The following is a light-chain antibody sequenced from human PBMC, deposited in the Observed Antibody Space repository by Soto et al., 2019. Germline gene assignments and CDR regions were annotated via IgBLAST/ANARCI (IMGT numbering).Light chain of an antibody. CDR2: EVN. Sequence: QSALTQPPSASGSPGQSVTISCTGTSSDVGAYNYVSWYQQHPGKAPKLMIYEVNKRPSGVPDRFSGSKSGNTASLTVSGLQAEDEAEYCCASLQGGSHYVFGTGTKLTVL. CDR1: SSDVGAYNY. J-gene: IGLJ1*01. V-gene: IGLV2-8*01. CDR3: ASLQGGSHYV.